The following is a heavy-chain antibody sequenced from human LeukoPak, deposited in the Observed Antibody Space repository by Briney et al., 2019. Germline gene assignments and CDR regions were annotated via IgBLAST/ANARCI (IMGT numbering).Heavy chain of an antibody. J-gene: IGHJ6*02. CDR1: GYSFVGYG. Sequence: ASVKVSCKASGYSFVGYGITWVRQAPGQGLEWLGWMNPSSGNTGYAQKFQGGVTMTRDTSISTAYMELSSLRSEDTAVYYCARVAYYYDSAGKSLKFFYGMDVWGQGTTVTVSS. V-gene: IGHV1-8*02. CDR2: MNPSSGNT. CDR3: ARVAYYYDSAGKSLKFFYGMDV. D-gene: IGHD3-22*01.